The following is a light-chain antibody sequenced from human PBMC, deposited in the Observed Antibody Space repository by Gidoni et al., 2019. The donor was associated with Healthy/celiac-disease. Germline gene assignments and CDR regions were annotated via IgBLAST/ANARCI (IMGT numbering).Light chain of an antibody. CDR1: QTISSC. CDR3: QQYNSYPWT. V-gene: IGKV1-5*01. CDR2: DAS. Sequence: DIQMTQSPSTLSASVGDRVTITCRASQTISSCLAWYQQKPGKAPKLLIYDASSLESGVPSRFSGSGSGTEFTLTISSLQPDDFAAYYCQQYNSYPWTFGQGTKVEIK. J-gene: IGKJ1*01.